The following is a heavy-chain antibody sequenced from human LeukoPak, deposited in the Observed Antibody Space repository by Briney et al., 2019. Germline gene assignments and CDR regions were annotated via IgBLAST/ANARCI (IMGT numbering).Heavy chain of an antibody. V-gene: IGHV3-53*01. D-gene: IGHD3-22*01. CDR3: ARDHRSYYDVSGDYYFDY. CDR2: VYSGGST. J-gene: IGHJ4*02. Sequence: GGSLRLSCAASGFTVSNNYMSWVRQAPGKGLEWVSVVYSGGSTYYADSVKGRFTISRDNSKNTLYLQMNSLRAEDAAVYYCARDHRSYYDVSGDYYFDYWGQGTLVTVSS. CDR1: GFTVSNNY.